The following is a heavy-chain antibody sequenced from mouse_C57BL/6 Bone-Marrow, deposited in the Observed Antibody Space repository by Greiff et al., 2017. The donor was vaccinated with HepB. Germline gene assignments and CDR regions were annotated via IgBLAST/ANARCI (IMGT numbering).Heavy chain of an antibody. D-gene: IGHD1-1*01. CDR1: GYSFTGYF. CDR2: INPYNGDT. CDR3: AREDYYGSGYDFDY. J-gene: IGHJ2*01. Sequence: EVQLQQSGPELVKPGDSVKISCKASGYSFTGYFMHWVMQSHGKSLEWIGRINPYNGDTFYNQKFKGKATLTVDKSSSTAHMELRSLTSEDSAVYYCAREDYYGSGYDFDYWGQGTTLTVSS. V-gene: IGHV1-20*01.